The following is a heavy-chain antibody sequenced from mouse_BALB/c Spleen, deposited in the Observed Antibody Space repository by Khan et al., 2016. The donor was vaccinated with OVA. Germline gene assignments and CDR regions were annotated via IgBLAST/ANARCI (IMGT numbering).Heavy chain of an antibody. V-gene: IGHV1-77*01. CDR1: GYTFTDYV. Sequence: QVQLQQSGPELVKPGASVQMSCKASGYTFTDYVMNWVKQRNGQGLEWIGQIYPGSDSTYYNEKFKVKATLTADRSSSTAYMQLSNLTSEDSAVYFCARAGWYVFAYWGQGTLVTVSA. CDR3: ARAGWYVFAY. D-gene: IGHD1-1*02. J-gene: IGHJ3*01. CDR2: IYPGSDST.